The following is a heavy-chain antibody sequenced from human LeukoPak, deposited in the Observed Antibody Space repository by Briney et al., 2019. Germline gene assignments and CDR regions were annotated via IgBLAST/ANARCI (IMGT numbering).Heavy chain of an antibody. CDR1: GGSISSYY. V-gene: IGHV4-59*08. CDR3: ARHLSRRGAFDI. CDR2: IYYSGST. J-gene: IGHJ3*02. Sequence: SETLSLTCTVSGGSISSYYWSWIRQPPGKGLEWIGYIYYSGSTNYNPSLKSRVTISVDTSKNQFSLKLSPVTAADTAVYYCARHLSRRGAFDIWGQGTMVTVSS. D-gene: IGHD2-2*01.